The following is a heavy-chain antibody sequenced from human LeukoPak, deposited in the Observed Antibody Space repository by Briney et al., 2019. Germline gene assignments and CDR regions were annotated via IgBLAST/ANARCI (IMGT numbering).Heavy chain of an antibody. CDR2: IDPSDSYT. J-gene: IGHJ3*02. V-gene: IGHV5-10-1*01. CDR3: ARHHPLTYCSSTSCPVDAFDI. Sequence: GESLRISCKGSGYSFTSYWISWVRQMPGKGLEWMGRIDPSDSYTNYSSSFQGHVTISADKSISTAYLQWSSLKASDTAMYYCARHHPLTYCSSTSCPVDAFDIWGQGTMVTVSS. CDR1: GYSFTSYW. D-gene: IGHD2-2*01.